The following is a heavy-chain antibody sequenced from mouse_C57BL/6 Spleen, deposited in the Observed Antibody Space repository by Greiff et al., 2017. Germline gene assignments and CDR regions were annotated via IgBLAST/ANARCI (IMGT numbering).Heavy chain of an antibody. CDR1: YFAFMASA. CDR2: FTMYSAAT. D-gene: IGHD2-4*01. Sequence: LQQSGAALVRPGSSVKLSCTDSYFAFMASAMHWVKQRPGHGLDWIGSFTMYSAATEYRENFKGKATLTANTSSSTAYMELSSLTSEDSAVYYCARTDYDEGWYFDVWGTGTTVTGSS. J-gene: IGHJ1*03. CDR3: ARTDYDEGWYFDV. V-gene: IGHV1-49*01.